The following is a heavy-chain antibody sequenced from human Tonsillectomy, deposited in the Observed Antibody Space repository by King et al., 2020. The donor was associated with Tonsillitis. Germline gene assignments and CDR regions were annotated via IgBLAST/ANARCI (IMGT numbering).Heavy chain of an antibody. CDR1: GGSVSSGRYF. Sequence: QLQESGPGLVKPSETLPLICTVSGGSVSSGRYFWNWIRQPPGKGLEWIGNIDDSGSTRYNPSLKSRVAISADTSKNQVSLGLRSVSAADTAVYDCARSSCGTSCFGHYYYGMDVWGQGTTVIVSS. V-gene: IGHV4-61*01. CDR2: IDDSGST. CDR3: ARSSCGTSCFGHYYYGMDV. J-gene: IGHJ6*02. D-gene: IGHD2-2*01.